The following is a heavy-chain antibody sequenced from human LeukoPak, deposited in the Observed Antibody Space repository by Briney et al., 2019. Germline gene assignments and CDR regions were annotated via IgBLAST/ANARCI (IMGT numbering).Heavy chain of an antibody. CDR1: GGSISSGGYY. J-gene: IGHJ4*02. V-gene: IGHV4-31*03. CDR3: ARDVTMVRGGLDY. D-gene: IGHD3-10*01. Sequence: SETLSLTCTVSGGSISSGGYYWSWIRQHPGKGLEWIGYIYYSGSTYYNPSLKSRLSISIDTSKNQFSLKLSSVTAADTAVYYCARDVTMVRGGLDYWGQGTPVTVSS. CDR2: IYYSGST.